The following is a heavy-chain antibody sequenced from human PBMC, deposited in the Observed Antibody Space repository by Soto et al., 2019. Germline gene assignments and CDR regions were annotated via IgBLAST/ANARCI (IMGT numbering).Heavy chain of an antibody. CDR1: GGSISSGDYY. Sequence: SETLSLTCTVSGGSISSGDYYWSWIRQPPGKGLEWIGYIYYSGSTYYNPSLKSRVTISVDTSKNQFSLKLSSVTAADTAVYYCASGLRATIVYYFDYWGQGTLVTVSS. CDR3: ASGLRATIVYYFDY. D-gene: IGHD5-12*01. J-gene: IGHJ4*02. CDR2: IYYSGST. V-gene: IGHV4-30-4*01.